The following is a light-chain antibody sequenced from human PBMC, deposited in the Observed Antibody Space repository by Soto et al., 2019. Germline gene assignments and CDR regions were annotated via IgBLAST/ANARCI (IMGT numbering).Light chain of an antibody. CDR3: SSYTSSSPLVL. Sequence: QSALTQPASVSGSPGQSITISCTGSTSDVGGYDYVSWYQQHPGKAPKVMIYEVNNRPSGVSSRFSGSKSGNTASLTISGLQAEDEADYYCSSYTSSSPLVLFGGATKLTVL. CDR2: EVN. CDR1: TSDVGGYDY. J-gene: IGLJ2*01. V-gene: IGLV2-14*01.